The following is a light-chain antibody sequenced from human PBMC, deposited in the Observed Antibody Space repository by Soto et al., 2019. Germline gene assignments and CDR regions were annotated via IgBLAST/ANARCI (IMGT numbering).Light chain of an antibody. J-gene: IGKJ4*01. CDR3: QQANNFPPLT. Sequence: DIQMTQSPSSVSASVGDRVTITCRASQGISRWLAWYQQKPGKAPKLLIYAASSLQTGVPSRFSGSGYGTDFTLTISSLQPEDFATYYCQQANNFPPLTFGGGTKVEIK. CDR2: AAS. CDR1: QGISRW. V-gene: IGKV1-12*01.